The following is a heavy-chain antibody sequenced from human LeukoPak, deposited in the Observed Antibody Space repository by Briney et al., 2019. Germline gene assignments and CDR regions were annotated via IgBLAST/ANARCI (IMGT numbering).Heavy chain of an antibody. CDR1: GYTFTSYG. V-gene: IGHV1-18*01. J-gene: IGHJ4*02. D-gene: IGHD3-3*01. Sequence: ASVKVSRKASGYTFTSYGISWVRQAPGQGLEWMGWISAYNGNTNYAQKLQGRVTMTTDTSTSTAYMELRSLRSDDTAVYYCARGITIFGVVIPLDYWGQGTLVTVSS. CDR3: ARGITIFGVVIPLDY. CDR2: ISAYNGNT.